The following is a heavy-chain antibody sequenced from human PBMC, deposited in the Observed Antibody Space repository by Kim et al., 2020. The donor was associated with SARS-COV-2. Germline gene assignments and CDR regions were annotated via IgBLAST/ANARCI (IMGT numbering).Heavy chain of an antibody. J-gene: IGHJ4*02. CDR2: INHSGST. CDR3: ARMAYGSGSTFDY. CDR1: GGSFSGYY. D-gene: IGHD3-10*01. V-gene: IGHV4-34*01. Sequence: SETLSLTCAVYGGSFSGYYWSWIRQPPGKGLEWIGEINHSGSTNYNPSLKSRVTISVDTSKNQFSLKLSSVTAADTAVYYCARMAYGSGSTFDYWGQGTLVTVSS.